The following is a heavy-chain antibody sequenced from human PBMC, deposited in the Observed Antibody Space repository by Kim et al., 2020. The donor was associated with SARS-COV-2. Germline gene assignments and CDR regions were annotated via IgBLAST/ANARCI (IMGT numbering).Heavy chain of an antibody. Sequence: GGSLRLSCAASGFTFSSYAMHWVRQAPGKGLEWVAVISYDGSNKYYADSVKGRFTISRDNSKNTLYLQMNSLRAEDTAVYYCAREELAAAGTWVYYYYYGIDVWDRGTTVSV. CDR3: AREELAAAGTWVYYYYYGIDV. CDR2: ISYDGSNK. J-gene: IGHJ6*04. V-gene: IGHV3-30*04. D-gene: IGHD6-13*01. CDR1: GFTFSSYA.